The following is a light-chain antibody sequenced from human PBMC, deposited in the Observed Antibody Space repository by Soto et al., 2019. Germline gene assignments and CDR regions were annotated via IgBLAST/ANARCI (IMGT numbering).Light chain of an antibody. Sequence: SVLARPPSASGSPGRSVASACTGTSSDVGGYNYVSWYQQHPGKAPKLMIYEVNKRPSGVPDRFSGSKSGNTASLTVSGLQAEDEADYYCSSYAGSSNVFGTGTKVTVL. CDR1: SSDVGGYNY. CDR2: EVN. CDR3: SSYAGSSNV. J-gene: IGLJ1*01. V-gene: IGLV2-8*01.